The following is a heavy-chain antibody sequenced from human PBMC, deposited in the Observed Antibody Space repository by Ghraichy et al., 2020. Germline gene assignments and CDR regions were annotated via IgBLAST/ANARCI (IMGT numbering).Heavy chain of an antibody. J-gene: IGHJ6*02. CDR3: RTPVTRYYYYGMEV. CDR2: IYIGGST. CDR1: GFTVSSNY. D-gene: IGHD4-11*01. V-gene: IGHV3-53*01. Sequence: GGSLRLSCAASGFTVSSNYMSWVRQAPGKGLEWVSVIYIGGSTYYADSVKVRFTISRDNSKNTLYLQMNSLRAEDTAVYYCRTPVTRYYYYGMEVWGQGTTVTVSS.